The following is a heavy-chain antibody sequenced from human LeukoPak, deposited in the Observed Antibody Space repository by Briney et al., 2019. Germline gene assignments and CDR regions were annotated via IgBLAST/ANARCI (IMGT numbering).Heavy chain of an antibody. V-gene: IGHV4-39*01. CDR1: GGSISSSSYY. J-gene: IGHJ5*02. CDR2: IYYSGIT. D-gene: IGHD6-13*01. Sequence: SETLSLTCTVSGGSISSSSYYWGWIRQPPGKGLESIGTIYYSGITYYNPSLKSRVTISVDTSKNQFSLKLSSVTAADTAVYYCACIAAAGTLDPWGQGTLVTVSS. CDR3: ACIAAAGTLDP.